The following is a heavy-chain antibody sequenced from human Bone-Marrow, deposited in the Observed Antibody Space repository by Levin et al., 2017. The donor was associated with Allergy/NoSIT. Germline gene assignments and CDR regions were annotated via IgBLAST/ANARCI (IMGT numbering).Heavy chain of an antibody. CDR3: TTQFQW. CDR1: GFSLSNSW. J-gene: IGHJ4*02. CDR2: ITSKPDGAAT. Sequence: KAGESLKISCAASGFSLSNSWMNWVRQAPGKGLEWIGRITSKPDGAATDYAAPLKGRFSISRDDSTNTLYLQMNSLKVDDTAIYYCTTQFQWWGQGTLVTVSS. V-gene: IGHV3-15*01. D-gene: IGHD6-19*01.